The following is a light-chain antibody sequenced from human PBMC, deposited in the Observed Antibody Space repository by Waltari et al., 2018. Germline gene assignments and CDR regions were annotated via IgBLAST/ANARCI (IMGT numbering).Light chain of an antibody. CDR2: DVS. CDR1: SSDVGAYKY. CDR3: SSYTTNSTYV. V-gene: IGLV2-14*03. Sequence: QSALTQPASVSGSPGQSITISCTGSSSDVGAYKYVSWCQQHPGKAPKLWIYDVSARPSGVYNRFSASKSGNTASLTISGLQAEDEADYYCSSYTTNSTYVFGTGTKVTVL. J-gene: IGLJ1*01.